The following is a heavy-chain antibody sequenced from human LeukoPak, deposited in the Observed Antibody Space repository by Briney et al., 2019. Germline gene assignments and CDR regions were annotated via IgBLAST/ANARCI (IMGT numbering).Heavy chain of an antibody. CDR2: ISYDGSNK. Sequence: GGSLRLSCAASGFTFSSYAMHWVRQAPGQEREGVAVISYDGSNKYYADSVKGRFTISRDNSKNTLYLQMNSLRAEDTAVYYCAESTTVVTHFDYWGQGTLVTVSS. CDR3: AESTTVVTHFDY. V-gene: IGHV3-30-3*01. CDR1: GFTFSSYA. D-gene: IGHD4-23*01. J-gene: IGHJ4*02.